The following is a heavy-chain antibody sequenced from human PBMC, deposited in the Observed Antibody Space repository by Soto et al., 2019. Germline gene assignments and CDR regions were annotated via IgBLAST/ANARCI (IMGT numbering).Heavy chain of an antibody. CDR3: ARGHHSMDG. J-gene: IGHJ6*04. CDR1: GFTFSDHY. V-gene: IGHV3-11*06. CDR2: IKPSGTVT. Sequence: VQLVESGGGLAKPGGSLRLSCAASGFTFSDHYMSWIRQAPGKGLDWLSYIKPSGTVTDYADSVKGRFPISRDNGENSLYLQMNSPRAEDTALYYCARGHHSMDGWGKGATVAVCS.